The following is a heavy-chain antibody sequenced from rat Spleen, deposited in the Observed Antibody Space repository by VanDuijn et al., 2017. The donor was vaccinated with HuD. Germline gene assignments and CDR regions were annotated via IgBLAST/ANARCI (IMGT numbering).Heavy chain of an antibody. V-gene: IGHV3-3*01. CDR2: INSAGRP. CDR1: GYSITSSYR. CDR3: ARGVMDA. Sequence: EVQLQESGPGLVKPSQSLSPTCSVTGYSITSSYRWNWIRKFPGNKLEWMGYINSAGRPNHNPSPKSRISITIATSKKQFFLQVNSVTTEDTATYDWARGVMDAWGQGASVTVSS. J-gene: IGHJ4*01.